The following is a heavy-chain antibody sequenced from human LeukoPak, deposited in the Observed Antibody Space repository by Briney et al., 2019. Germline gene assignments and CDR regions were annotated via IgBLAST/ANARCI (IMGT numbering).Heavy chain of an antibody. CDR3: ARGSTVVRGVSPAGDY. D-gene: IGHD3-10*01. V-gene: IGHV3-21*01. CDR1: GFTFSNYT. J-gene: IGHJ4*02. CDR2: ISRSSSYI. Sequence: GGSLRLSCAASGFTFSNYTMNWVRQAPGKGLEWVSSISRSSSYIYYADSMKGRFTISRDNAKNSLDLQMHSLRAEDTAVYYCARGSTVVRGVSPAGDYWGQGTLVTVSS.